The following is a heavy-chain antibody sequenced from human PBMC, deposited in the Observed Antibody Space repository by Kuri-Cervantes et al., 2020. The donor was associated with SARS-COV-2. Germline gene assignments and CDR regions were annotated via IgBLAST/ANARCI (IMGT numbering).Heavy chain of an antibody. J-gene: IGHJ4*02. CDR2: SNPNSGGT. CDR1: GYTFTGYY. Sequence: ASVKVSCKASGYTFTGYYMHWVRQAPGQGLKWMGWSNPNSGGTNYAQNFQGSVTMTRDTSISTAYMELSSLRSDDTAFYYCATVGDYYDRSAYFEYLGQGTLVTVSS. D-gene: IGHD3-22*01. V-gene: IGHV1-2*02. CDR3: ATVGDYYDRSAYFEY.